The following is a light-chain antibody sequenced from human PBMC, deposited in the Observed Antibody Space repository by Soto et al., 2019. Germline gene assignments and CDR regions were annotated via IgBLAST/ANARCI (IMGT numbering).Light chain of an antibody. Sequence: VIWMTQSPSFLSAIRGDRVTISCRMSQDIGHYLAWYRQKPGKAPELLIYDTSRLQTRAPSRFSGSGSGTYFTLTISCLQSEDFATYYCQQYYTFPLYTFGQGTKLEI. CDR2: DTS. CDR1: QDIGHY. V-gene: IGKV1D-8*01. J-gene: IGKJ2*01. CDR3: QQYYTFPLYT.